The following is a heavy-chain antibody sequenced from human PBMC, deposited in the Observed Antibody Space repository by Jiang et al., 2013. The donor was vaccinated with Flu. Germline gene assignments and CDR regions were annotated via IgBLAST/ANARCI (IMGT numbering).Heavy chain of an antibody. V-gene: IGHV1-46*01. CDR1: GYTFTNYY. CDR3: AREDEGFDP. J-gene: IGHJ5*02. CDR2: IYPSGGST. Sequence: CKASGYTFTNYYMHWVRQAPGQGLEWMGIIYPSGGSTSYAQKFQGRVNMTRDTSTSTVYMELSSLRSEDTAVYYCAREDEGFDPWGQGTLVTVSS.